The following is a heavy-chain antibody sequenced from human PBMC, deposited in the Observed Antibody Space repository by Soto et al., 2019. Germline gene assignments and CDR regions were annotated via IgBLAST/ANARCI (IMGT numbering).Heavy chain of an antibody. CDR2: INAGNGNT. CDR1: GYTFTSYA. CDR3: AREDCSSTSCYPRYYYYGMDV. V-gene: IGHV1-3*01. Sequence: ASVKVSCKASGYTFTSYAMHWVRQAPGQRLEWMGWINAGNGNTKYSQKFQGRVTITRDTSASTAYMELSSLRSEDTAVYYFAREDCSSTSCYPRYYYYGMDVWGQGTTVTVSS. J-gene: IGHJ6*02. D-gene: IGHD2-2*01.